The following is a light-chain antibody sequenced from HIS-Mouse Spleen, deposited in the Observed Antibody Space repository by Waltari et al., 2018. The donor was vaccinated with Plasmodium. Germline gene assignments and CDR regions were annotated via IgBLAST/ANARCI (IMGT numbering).Light chain of an antibody. CDR2: GAS. V-gene: IGKV3-15*01. CDR3: QQYNNWPT. J-gene: IGKJ5*01. Sequence: EIVMTQSPATLSVSPGERATPSCRASQSVSSNLAWYRQKPGQDPRLLIYGASTRATGIPARFGGSGSGTEFTLTISSMQSEDFAVYYCQQYNNWPTFGQGTRLEIK. CDR1: QSVSSN.